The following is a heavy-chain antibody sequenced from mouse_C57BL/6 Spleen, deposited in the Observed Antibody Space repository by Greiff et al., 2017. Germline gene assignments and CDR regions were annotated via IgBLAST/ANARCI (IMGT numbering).Heavy chain of an antibody. J-gene: IGHJ1*03. V-gene: IGHV1-53*01. Sequence: VQLQQPGTELVKPGASVKLSCKASGYTFTSYWMHWVKQRPGQGLEWIGNINPSNGGTNYNEKFKSEATLTVDKSSSTAYMQLSSLTSEDSAVYYCARPGSTVEATDWDFDVWGTATPVTGAS. CDR3: ARPGSTVEATDWDFDV. CDR1: GYTFTSYW. CDR2: INPSNGGT. D-gene: IGHD1-1*01.